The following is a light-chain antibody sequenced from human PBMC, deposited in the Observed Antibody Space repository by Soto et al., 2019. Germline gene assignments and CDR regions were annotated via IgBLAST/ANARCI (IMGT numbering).Light chain of an antibody. J-gene: IGKJ2*01. CDR2: DAS. V-gene: IGKV1-5*01. Sequence: DIQMTQSPSTLSASVGDKVTITCRASQTISFWLAWYQQKPGKAPKLLIYDASSLESGVPSRFRGSGSGTECTRTISSLQPDDFATYYCQQYHSSPFTFGQGTKLEIQ. CDR3: QQYHSSPFT. CDR1: QTISFW.